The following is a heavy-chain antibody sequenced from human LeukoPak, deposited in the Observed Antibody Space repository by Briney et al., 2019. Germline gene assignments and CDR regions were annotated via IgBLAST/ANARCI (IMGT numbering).Heavy chain of an antibody. Sequence: ASVKVSCKASGYTFKTYSVHWVRQAPGQGLEWLGWINIGNGKTKYSQRFQDRVTFTWDTFVDTAHMEINSLRSEDTAVYYCARSGVGSTASVANDYWGQGTLVTVSS. CDR2: INIGNGKT. V-gene: IGHV1-3*04. CDR3: ARSGVGSTASVANDY. J-gene: IGHJ4*02. CDR1: GYTFKTYS. D-gene: IGHD1-26*01.